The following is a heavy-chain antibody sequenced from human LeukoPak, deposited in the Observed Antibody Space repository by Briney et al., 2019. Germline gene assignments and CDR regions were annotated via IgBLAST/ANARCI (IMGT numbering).Heavy chain of an antibody. Sequence: PSETLSLTCTVSGVSISGSYWSWIRQLPGKELEWIGYIYYSGTTNYNPSLKSRVTISVDTSGNQFSLKLSSVTAADTAVYYCARLSSIVVVIPPYWYFDLWGRGTLVTVSS. CDR1: GVSISGSY. CDR2: IYYSGTT. V-gene: IGHV4-59*01. CDR3: ARLSSIVVVIPPYWYFDL. J-gene: IGHJ2*01. D-gene: IGHD3-22*01.